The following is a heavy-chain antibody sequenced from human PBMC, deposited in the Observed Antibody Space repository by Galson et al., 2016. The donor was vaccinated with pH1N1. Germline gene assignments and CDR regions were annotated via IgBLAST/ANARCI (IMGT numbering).Heavy chain of an antibody. CDR1: GYTFTSFY. Sequence: SVKVSCKASGYTFTSFYIHWVRQAPGQGLEWMGRINPNRGDSNFAQKFQGRVAMTSDTSISTAYMELSSLRSDDTAFYYCAKASDLSAYDLDYFDYWGQGTLV. D-gene: IGHD5-12*01. CDR2: INPNRGDS. CDR3: AKASDLSAYDLDYFDY. V-gene: IGHV1-2*06. J-gene: IGHJ4*02.